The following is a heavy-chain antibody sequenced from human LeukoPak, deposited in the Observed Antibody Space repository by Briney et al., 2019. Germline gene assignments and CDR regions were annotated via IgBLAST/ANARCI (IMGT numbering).Heavy chain of an antibody. J-gene: IGHJ4*02. V-gene: IGHV3-7*01. CDR2: IKEDGSEK. Sequence: PGGSLRLSCAASGFTFSDYAMTWVRQAAGKGLEWVANIKEDGSEKYYVDSVKGRFTISRDNAKNSLYLQMNSLRGEDTAVYYCARDRRWFGGSYFWGQGALVTVSS. CDR1: GFTFSDYA. CDR3: ARDRRWFGGSYF. D-gene: IGHD3-10*01.